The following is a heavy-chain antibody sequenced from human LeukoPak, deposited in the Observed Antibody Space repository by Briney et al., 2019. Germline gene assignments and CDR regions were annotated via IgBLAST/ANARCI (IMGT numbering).Heavy chain of an antibody. Sequence: GGSLRLSCAASGFTFSSYNMNWVRQAPGKGLEWVSSISSTSRSYIYYADSVKGRFTISRDNAKNSLYLQMNSLRAEDTAVYYCARRRYSGSSQHFDYWGQGTLVTVSS. CDR2: ISSTSRSYI. CDR3: ARRRYSGSSQHFDY. V-gene: IGHV3-21*01. CDR1: GFTFSSYN. D-gene: IGHD1-26*01. J-gene: IGHJ4*02.